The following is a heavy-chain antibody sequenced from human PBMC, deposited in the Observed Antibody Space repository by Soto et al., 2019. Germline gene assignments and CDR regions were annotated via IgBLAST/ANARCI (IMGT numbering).Heavy chain of an antibody. Sequence: SVKVSCKASGGTFSSYAISWVRQAPGQGLEWMGGIIPIFGTANYAQKFQGRVTITADGSTSTAYMELSSLRSEDTAVYYCARDSDFSPNWFDPWGQGTLVTVSS. V-gene: IGHV1-69*13. J-gene: IGHJ5*02. D-gene: IGHD2-21*02. CDR2: IIPIFGTA. CDR1: GGTFSSYA. CDR3: ARDSDFSPNWFDP.